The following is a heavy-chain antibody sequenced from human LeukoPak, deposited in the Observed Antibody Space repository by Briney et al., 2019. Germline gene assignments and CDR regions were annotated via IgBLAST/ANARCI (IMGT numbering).Heavy chain of an antibody. CDR2: IDVGSGNT. CDR1: GFTFTSSA. CDR3: AVIQISYYGMDV. Sequence: SVKVSCKASGFTFTSSAMQWVRQARGQRLAGIGWIDVGSGNTNYAQKFQERVTITRNMYTSTAYMELSRLRSEDTAVYYCAVIQISYYGMDVWGQGTTVTVSS. V-gene: IGHV1-58*02. J-gene: IGHJ6*02.